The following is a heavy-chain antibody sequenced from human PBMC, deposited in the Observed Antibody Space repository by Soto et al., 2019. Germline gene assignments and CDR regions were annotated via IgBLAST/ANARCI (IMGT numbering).Heavy chain of an antibody. V-gene: IGHV3-30*18. D-gene: IGHD5-12*01. CDR2: ISHDGGNE. CDR1: GFTFSSYG. Sequence: GGSLRLSCAASGFTFSSYGMHWVRQAPGKGLEWVAAISHDGGNEYYGDSVKGRFTISRDNSKNTLYLQMNSLRAEDTAVYYCAKEISGSSYFDYWGQGTLVTVSS. J-gene: IGHJ4*02. CDR3: AKEISGSSYFDY.